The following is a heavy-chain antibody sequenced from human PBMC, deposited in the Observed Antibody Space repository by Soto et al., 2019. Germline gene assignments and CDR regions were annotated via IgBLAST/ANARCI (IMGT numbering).Heavy chain of an antibody. Sequence: ASVKVSCKASGYTFSRYGISWVRQAPGRGLEWMGWVSGYNGDTKYAQKVQGRVTMTVDTSTYTAYMELRSLTSDDTAKYYCAKNGQPPYYYYGMDVWGQGTTVTVSS. CDR1: GYTFSRYG. CDR2: VSGYNGDT. J-gene: IGHJ6*02. CDR3: AKNGQPPYYYYGMDV. V-gene: IGHV1-18*01.